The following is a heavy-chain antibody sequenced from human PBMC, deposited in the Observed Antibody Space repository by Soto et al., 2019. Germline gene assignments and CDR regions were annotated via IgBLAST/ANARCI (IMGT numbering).Heavy chain of an antibody. Sequence: QVQLVESGGGVVQPGRSLRLSCAASGFTFSSYGMHWVRQAPGKGLEWVAVIWYDASNKYYADSVKGRFTISRDNSKNTLYLQMNSLRAEDTAVYYCARDCAGYSSGWYQRAGFYYWGQGTLVTFSS. V-gene: IGHV3-33*01. D-gene: IGHD6-19*01. CDR2: IWYDASNK. CDR1: GFTFSSYG. J-gene: IGHJ4*02. CDR3: ARDCAGYSSGWYQRAGFYY.